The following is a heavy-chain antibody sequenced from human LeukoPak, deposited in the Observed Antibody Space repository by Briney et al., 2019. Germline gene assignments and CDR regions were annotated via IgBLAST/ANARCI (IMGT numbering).Heavy chain of an antibody. Sequence: ASVKVSCKASGYTFTGYYMHWVRQAPGQGLEWMGWINPYTGGTNYAQKLQGRVTMTTDTSTSTAYMELRSLRSDDTAVYYCARDLAVVVPAAMGYWGQGTLVTVSS. V-gene: IGHV1-2*02. D-gene: IGHD2-2*01. J-gene: IGHJ4*02. CDR2: INPYTGGT. CDR3: ARDLAVVVPAAMGY. CDR1: GYTFTGYY.